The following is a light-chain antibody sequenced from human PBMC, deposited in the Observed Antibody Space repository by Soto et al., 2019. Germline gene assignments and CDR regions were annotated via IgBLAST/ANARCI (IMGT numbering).Light chain of an antibody. CDR2: DAS. Sequence: PGERDTLSCRASQSVSSYLSWYQQKPGQAPRLLIYDASNRETGIPARFSGSGSGTDFTLTISSLEPEDFAVYYCQQSSDWPLTFGGGTKVDIK. CDR3: QQSSDWPLT. CDR1: QSVSSY. J-gene: IGKJ4*01. V-gene: IGKV3-11*01.